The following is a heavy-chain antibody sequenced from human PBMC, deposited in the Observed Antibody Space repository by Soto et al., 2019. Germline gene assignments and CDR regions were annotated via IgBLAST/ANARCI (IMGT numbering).Heavy chain of an antibody. Sequence: GASVKVSCKASGYTFTSYGISWVRHAPGQGLEWMGWISAYNGNTNYAQKLQGRVTMTTDTSTSTAYMELRSLRSDDTAVYYCARXYCSSTSCYFDYWGQGTLVTVSS. J-gene: IGHJ4*02. D-gene: IGHD2-2*01. V-gene: IGHV1-18*01. CDR1: GYTFTSYG. CDR3: ARXYCSSTSCYFDY. CDR2: ISAYNGNT.